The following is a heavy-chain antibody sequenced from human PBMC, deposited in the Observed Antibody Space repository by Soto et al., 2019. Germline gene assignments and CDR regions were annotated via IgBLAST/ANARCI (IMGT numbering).Heavy chain of an antibody. CDR1: GYTFTSYG. J-gene: IGHJ4*02. V-gene: IGHV1-18*01. D-gene: IGHD6-25*01. CDR3: VREMWTRSGPQNFFDY. Sequence: QVQLVQSEGELRQPGASVTVSCRASGYTFTSYGIIWVRQAPGQGLEWMGYISPNSGTTTYAQNLQGRLTLTTDTSTSTAYRDLRSLSSDDTAIYYYVREMWTRSGPQNFFDYWGLGALVTVSS. CDR2: ISPNSGTT.